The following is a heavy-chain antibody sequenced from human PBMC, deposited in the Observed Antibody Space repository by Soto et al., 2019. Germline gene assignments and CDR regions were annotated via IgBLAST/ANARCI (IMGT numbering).Heavy chain of an antibody. Sequence: QLQLQESGPGLVKPSETLSLTCTVSGGSISSSSYYWGWIRQPPGKGLEWIGSIYYSGSTYYNPSLKSRVTISGDTSKNQFSLKLSSVTAADTAVYYCATLWFGESPYWGQGTLVTVSS. V-gene: IGHV4-39*01. J-gene: IGHJ4*02. CDR1: GGSISSSSYY. CDR3: ATLWFGESPY. CDR2: IYYSGST. D-gene: IGHD3-10*01.